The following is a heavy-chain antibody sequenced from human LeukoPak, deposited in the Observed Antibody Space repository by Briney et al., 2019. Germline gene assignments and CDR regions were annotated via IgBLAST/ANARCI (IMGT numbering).Heavy chain of an antibody. V-gene: IGHV4-61*01. CDR2: IYYSGST. CDR1: GYSISSGYY. D-gene: IGHD3-10*01. Sequence: SETLSLTCTVSGYSISSGYYWSWIRQPPGKGLEWIGYIYYSGSTNYNPSLKSRVTISVDTSKNQFSLRLTSVTAADTAVYYCARLIRRGFGDGIDPWGQGTLVTVSS. CDR3: ARLIRRGFGDGIDP. J-gene: IGHJ5*02.